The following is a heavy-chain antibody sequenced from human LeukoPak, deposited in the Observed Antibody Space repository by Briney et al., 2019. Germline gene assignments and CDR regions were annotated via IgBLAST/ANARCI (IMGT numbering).Heavy chain of an antibody. Sequence: PVGSLRLSCAASGFTFSSYWMHWVRQAPRKGLLWVSRINSDGSSTSYADSVKDRFTISRDNANNTLYLQMNSLRAEDTAVYYCARDSPLVYCSGGSCSDAFDSWGQGTMVTVSS. V-gene: IGHV3-74*01. D-gene: IGHD2-15*01. CDR2: INSDGSST. CDR3: ARDSPLVYCSGGSCSDAFDS. CDR1: GFTFSSYW. J-gene: IGHJ3*02.